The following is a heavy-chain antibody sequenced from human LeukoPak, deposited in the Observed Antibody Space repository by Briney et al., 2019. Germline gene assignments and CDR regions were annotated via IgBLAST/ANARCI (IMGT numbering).Heavy chain of an antibody. CDR1: GGSFSGYY. CDR3: ARGPRTYYDFWSGYPY. CDR2: INHSGST. Sequence: SETLSLTCAVYGGSFSGYYWGWIRQPPGKGLEWIGEINHSGSTNYNPSLKSRVTISVDTSKNQFSLKLSSVTAADTAVYYCARGPRTYYDFWSGYPYWGQGTLVTVSS. D-gene: IGHD3-3*01. V-gene: IGHV4-34*01. J-gene: IGHJ4*02.